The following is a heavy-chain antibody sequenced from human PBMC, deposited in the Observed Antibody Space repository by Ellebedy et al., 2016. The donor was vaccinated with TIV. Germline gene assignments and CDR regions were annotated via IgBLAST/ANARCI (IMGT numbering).Heavy chain of an antibody. CDR2: IYYSGST. CDR3: ARFSGSYSDPFDY. D-gene: IGHD1-26*01. V-gene: IGHV4-30-4*01. J-gene: IGHJ4*02. CDR1: GGSISSGDYY. Sequence: MPSETLSLTCTVSGGSISSGDYYWSWIRQPPGKGLEWIGYIYYSGSTYYNPSLKSRVTISVDTSKNQFSLKLSSVTAADTAVYYCARFSGSYSDPFDYWGQGTLVTVSS.